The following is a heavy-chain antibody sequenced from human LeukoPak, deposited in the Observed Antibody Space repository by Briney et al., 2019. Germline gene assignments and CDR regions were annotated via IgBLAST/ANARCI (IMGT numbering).Heavy chain of an antibody. CDR3: ARQNYYDSSGYYYPGNYYFDY. D-gene: IGHD3-22*01. V-gene: IGHV3-11*01. CDR2: ISSSGSTI. CDR1: GFTFSDYY. J-gene: IGHJ4*02. Sequence: GGSLRLSGAASGFTFSDYYMSWIRQAPGKGLEWVSYISSSGSTIYYADSVKGRFTISRDNAKNSLYLQMNSLRAEDTAVYYCARQNYYDSSGYYYPGNYYFDYWGQGALVTVSS.